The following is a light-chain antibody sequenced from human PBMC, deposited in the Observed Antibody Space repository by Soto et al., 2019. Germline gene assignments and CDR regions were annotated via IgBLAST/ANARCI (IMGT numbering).Light chain of an antibody. V-gene: IGKV3-15*01. J-gene: IGKJ1*01. CDR2: DAS. CDR1: QSVSSN. CDR3: QQYNNWPPRT. Sequence: EMVMTQSPATLSVSPGERATLSCRASQSVSSNLAWYQQKPGQAPRLLIYDASTRATGIPARFSGSGSGIEFTLTISSLQSEDFAVYYCQQYNNWPPRTFGQGTKVEIK.